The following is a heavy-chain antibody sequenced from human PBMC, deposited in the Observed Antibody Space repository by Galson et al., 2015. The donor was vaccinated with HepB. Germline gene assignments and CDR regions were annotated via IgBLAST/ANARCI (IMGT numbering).Heavy chain of an antibody. J-gene: IGHJ6*03. CDR1: GYTLTYYH. V-gene: IGHV1-2*05. CDR3: ARAKNPTPSRYFYYMDV. D-gene: IGHD2-15*01. Sequence: SVKVSCKASGYTLTYYHIHWVRHVSGQGLEWMGRINPNSGDTNYAQKFQGRVTMTRDTSISTAYMDLSSLRSEDTGVYYCARAKNPTPSRYFYYMDVWGKGTTVIVSS. CDR2: INPNSGDT.